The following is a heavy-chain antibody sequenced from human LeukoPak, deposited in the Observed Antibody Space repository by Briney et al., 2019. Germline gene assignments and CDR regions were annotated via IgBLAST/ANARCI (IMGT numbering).Heavy chain of an antibody. Sequence: GGSLRLSCAASGFTFSNYWMHWVRQAPGKGLVWVSRINRDGSSTDYLDSVKGRFTISRDNARNTLYLQMNSLRAEDTAVYYCARVPYVFDLWGQGTMVTVSS. V-gene: IGHV3-74*01. CDR1: GFTFSNYW. CDR3: ARVPYVFDL. CDR2: INRDGSST. J-gene: IGHJ3*01.